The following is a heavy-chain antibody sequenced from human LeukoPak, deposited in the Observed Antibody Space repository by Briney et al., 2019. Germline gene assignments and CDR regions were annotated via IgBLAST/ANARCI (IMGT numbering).Heavy chain of an antibody. CDR3: ARGSSGWYYYGMDV. V-gene: IGHV3-20*04. D-gene: IGHD6-25*01. J-gene: IGHJ6*02. CDR2: INWNGGST. Sequence: GSLRLSCAASGFTFDDYGMSWVRQAPGKGLEWVSGINWNGGSTGYADSVKGRFTISRDNAKNSLYLQMNSLRAEDTALYYCARGSSGWYYYGMDVWGQGTTVTVSS. CDR1: GFTFDDYG.